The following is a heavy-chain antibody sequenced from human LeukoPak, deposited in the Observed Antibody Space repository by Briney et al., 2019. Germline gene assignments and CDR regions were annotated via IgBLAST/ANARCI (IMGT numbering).Heavy chain of an antibody. Sequence: GESLKISCKASGYSFTNYYITWVRQMPGEGLEWMGSVDPTDSYANYSPSFQGHVTISADKSISAAYLHWSSLRASDIAMYYCARLGSSHYFDYWGRGALVTVSS. D-gene: IGHD3-16*01. V-gene: IGHV5-10-1*01. CDR3: ARLGSSHYFDY. CDR2: VDPTDSYA. J-gene: IGHJ4*02. CDR1: GYSFTNYY.